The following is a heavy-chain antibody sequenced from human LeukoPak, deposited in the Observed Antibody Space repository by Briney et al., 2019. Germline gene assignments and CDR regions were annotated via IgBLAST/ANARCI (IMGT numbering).Heavy chain of an antibody. J-gene: IGHJ5*01. V-gene: IGHV4-38-2*01. CDR1: GYSISSGYY. CDR2: IYHDGSP. D-gene: IGHD2-2*01. Sequence: SETLSLTCAVSGYSISSGYYWGWIRQPPGKGMEWIGSIYHDGSPSDNLSLKSRVTISLDTFKNQFSLKLTSVTAADTAVYYCAKAGHCTNTSCNWFDSWGPGTQVSVSS. CDR3: AKAGHCTNTSCNWFDS.